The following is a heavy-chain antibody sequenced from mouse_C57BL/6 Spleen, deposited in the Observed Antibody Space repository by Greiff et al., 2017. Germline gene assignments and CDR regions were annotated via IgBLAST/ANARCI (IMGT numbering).Heavy chain of an antibody. CDR2: IDPENGDT. J-gene: IGHJ3*01. D-gene: IGHD1-1*01. CDR3: TVLLRSGFAY. V-gene: IGHV14-4*01. CDR1: GFNIKDDY. Sequence: EVQLQQSGAELVRPGASVKLSCTASGFNIKDDYMHWVKQRPEQGLEWIGWIDPENGDTEYASKFQGKATITADTSSNTAYLQLSSLTSEDTAVYYCTVLLRSGFAYWGQGTLVTVSA.